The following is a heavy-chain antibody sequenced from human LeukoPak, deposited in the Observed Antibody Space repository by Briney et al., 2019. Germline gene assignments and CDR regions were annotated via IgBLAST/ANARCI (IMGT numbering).Heavy chain of an antibody. V-gene: IGHV3-23*01. CDR3: AKDPAHRVVVTALGYYFDY. CDR2: ISGSGGST. CDR1: GFTFSIYA. D-gene: IGHD2-21*02. J-gene: IGHJ4*02. Sequence: PGGSLRLSCAASGFTFSIYAMSWVRQAPGKGLEWVSAISGSGGSTYYADSVKGRFTISRDNSKNTLYLQMNSLRAEDTAVYYCAKDPAHRVVVTALGYYFDYWGQGTLVTVSS.